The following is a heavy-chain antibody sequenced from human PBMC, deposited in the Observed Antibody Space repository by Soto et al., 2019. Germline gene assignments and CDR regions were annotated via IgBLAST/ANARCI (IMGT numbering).Heavy chain of an antibody. J-gene: IGHJ5*02. CDR1: GGTFSSYT. D-gene: IGHD3-3*01. Sequence: SVKVSCKASGGTFSSYTISWVRQAPGQGLEWMGRIIPILGIANYAQKFQGRVTITADKSTSTAYMELSSLRSEDTAVYYCARGEGQRITIFGVVIPDNWFDPWGQGTLVTVSS. CDR2: IIPILGIA. V-gene: IGHV1-69*02. CDR3: ARGEGQRITIFGVVIPDNWFDP.